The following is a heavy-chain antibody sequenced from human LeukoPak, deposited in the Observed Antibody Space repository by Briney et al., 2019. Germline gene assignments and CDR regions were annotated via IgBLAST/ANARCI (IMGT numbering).Heavy chain of an antibody. D-gene: IGHD5-24*01. V-gene: IGHV4-34*09. CDR2: INHSGST. CDR1: GGSFSGYY. J-gene: IGHJ4*02. CDR3: ARVSRDGYNYEGYYFDY. Sequence: SETLPLTCAVYGGSFSGYYWSWIRQPPGKGLEWIGEINHSGSTNYNPSLKSRVTISVDTSKNQFSLKLSSVTAADTAVYYCARVSRDGYNYEGYYFDYWGQGTLVTVSS.